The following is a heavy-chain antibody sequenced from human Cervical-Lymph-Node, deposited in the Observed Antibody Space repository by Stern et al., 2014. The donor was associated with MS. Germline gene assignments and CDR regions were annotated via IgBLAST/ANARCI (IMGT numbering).Heavy chain of an antibody. CDR3: ATVGDHYDSSGYYYGS. J-gene: IGHJ4*02. CDR1: GGTFTSYA. V-gene: IGHV1-69*01. D-gene: IGHD3-22*01. CDR2: IIPIFGTA. Sequence: VQLVESGAEVKKPGSSGKVSCKASGGTFTSYAISWVRQAPGQGLEWMGGIIPIFGTAHYAQKFQGRVTITADESTSTAYMDLRSLRSEDTAIYYCATVGDHYDSSGYYYGSWGQGTQVTVSS.